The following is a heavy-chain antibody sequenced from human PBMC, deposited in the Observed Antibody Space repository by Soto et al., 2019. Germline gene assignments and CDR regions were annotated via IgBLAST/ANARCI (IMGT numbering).Heavy chain of an antibody. V-gene: IGHV4-39*01. J-gene: IGHJ4*02. CDR1: GGSISSSSYY. CDR2: IYYSGST. D-gene: IGHD4-17*01. CDR3: ARVLPTTRVFDY. Sequence: QLQLQESGPGLVKPSETLSLTCTVSGGSISSSSYYWGWIRQPPGKGLEWIGSIYYSGSTYYNPSLKSRVTISVDTSKNQFSLKLSSVTAADTAVYYCARVLPTTRVFDYWGQGTLVTVSS.